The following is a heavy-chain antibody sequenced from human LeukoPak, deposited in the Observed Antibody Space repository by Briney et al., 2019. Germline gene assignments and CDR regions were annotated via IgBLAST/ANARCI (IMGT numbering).Heavy chain of an antibody. Sequence: SETLSLTCTVSGGSISSGDYYWSWIRQPPGKGLEWIGYIYYSGSTNYNPSLKSRVTISVDTSKHQFSLKLSSVTAADTAVYYCARAATVTIGVFDYWGQGTLVTVSS. J-gene: IGHJ4*02. V-gene: IGHV4-61*08. CDR2: IYYSGST. CDR3: ARAATVTIGVFDY. CDR1: GGSISSGDYY. D-gene: IGHD4-11*01.